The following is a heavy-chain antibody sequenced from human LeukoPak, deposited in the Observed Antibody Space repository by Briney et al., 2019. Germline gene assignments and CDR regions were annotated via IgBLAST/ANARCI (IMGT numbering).Heavy chain of an antibody. CDR1: GYSFTGYG. J-gene: IGHJ4*02. CDR3: ARHDDYYDAYYFDY. V-gene: IGHV1-18*01. CDR2: ISAYNGNT. Sequence: ASVKVSCKASGYSFTGYGISWVRQAPGQGLEWMGWISAYNGNTNYAQKLQGRVTMTTDTSTSTAYMELRSLRSDDTAVYYCARHDDYYDAYYFDYWGQGTLVTVSS. D-gene: IGHD3-22*01.